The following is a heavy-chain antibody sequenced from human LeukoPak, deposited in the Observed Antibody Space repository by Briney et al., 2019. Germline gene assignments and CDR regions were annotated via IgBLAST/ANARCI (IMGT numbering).Heavy chain of an antibody. Sequence: GGSLRLSCAASGFTFSTYWMSWVRQAPGKGLEWVSTVSDTGGRAAYAGSVKGRFTISRDNSRSAVFLEMNSLRADDTAVYYCTTEGFDFWGQGTLVTVSS. CDR3: TTEGFDF. J-gene: IGHJ4*02. D-gene: IGHD1-26*01. V-gene: IGHV3-23*01. CDR2: VSDTGGRA. CDR1: GFTFSTYW.